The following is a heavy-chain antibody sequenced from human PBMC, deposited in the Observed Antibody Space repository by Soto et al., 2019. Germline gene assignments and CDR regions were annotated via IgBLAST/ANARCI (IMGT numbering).Heavy chain of an antibody. CDR1: GFTFSKFA. Sequence: GGSLRLSCAASGFTFSKFAMSWVRQAPGKGLEWVAAISGSGGRAYYADSVKGRFTISRENSKSTLFLQMTTLRVDDTATYYCARHHDSAATLEIDSWGLGTLVTVSS. CDR3: ARHHDSAATLEIDS. J-gene: IGHJ4*02. V-gene: IGHV3-23*01. D-gene: IGHD3-22*01. CDR2: ISGSGGRA.